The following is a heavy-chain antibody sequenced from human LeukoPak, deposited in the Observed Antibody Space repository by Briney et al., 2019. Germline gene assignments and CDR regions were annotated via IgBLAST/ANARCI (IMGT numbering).Heavy chain of an antibody. D-gene: IGHD3-9*01. Sequence: GESLKISCKGSGYSFTSYWIGWVRQMPGKGLEWMGIIYPGDSDTRYSPSFQGQVTISADKSISTAYLQWSSLKASDTAMYYCARQPYYDILTGYYYDYWGQGTLVTVSS. CDR3: ARQPYYDILTGYYYDY. CDR1: GYSFTSYW. V-gene: IGHV5-51*01. J-gene: IGHJ4*02. CDR2: IYPGDSDT.